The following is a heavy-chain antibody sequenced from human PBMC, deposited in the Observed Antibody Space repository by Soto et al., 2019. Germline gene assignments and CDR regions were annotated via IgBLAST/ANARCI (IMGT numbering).Heavy chain of an antibody. Sequence: QLQLQESGPGLVKPSETLSLTCTVSGGSISSSSYYWGWIRQPPGKGLEWIGSIYYSGSTYYNPSLKSRVTISVDTSKNQFSLKLSSVTAADTAVYYCARLDGIFGVVTYAFDYWGQGTLVTVSS. J-gene: IGHJ4*02. CDR3: ARLDGIFGVVTYAFDY. D-gene: IGHD3-3*01. V-gene: IGHV4-39*01. CDR1: GGSISSSSYY. CDR2: IYYSGST.